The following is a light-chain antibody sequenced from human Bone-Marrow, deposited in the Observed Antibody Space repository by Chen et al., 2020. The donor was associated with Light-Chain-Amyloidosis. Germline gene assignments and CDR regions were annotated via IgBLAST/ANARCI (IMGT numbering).Light chain of an antibody. CDR3: QVWDRGSDRPV. CDR1: NIGSTS. CDR2: DDS. V-gene: IGLV3-21*02. Sequence: SYVLTQPSSVSVAPGQTATIACGGNNIGSTSVHWYQQTPGQVPLLVVYDDSDRPSGIPERWSGSNSGNSATMTIRRVDAGDEADYYCQVWDRGSDRPVFGGGTKLTVL. J-gene: IGLJ3*02.